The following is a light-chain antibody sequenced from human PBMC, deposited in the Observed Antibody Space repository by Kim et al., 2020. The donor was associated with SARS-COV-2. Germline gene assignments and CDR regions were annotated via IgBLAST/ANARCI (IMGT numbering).Light chain of an antibody. CDR3: QQHGDSPPYT. Sequence: SPGDRAILSCRASQTIFNRYLAWYQHKPGQAPRLLIYGGSSRATGIPDRFSGSGSGTDFTLTISRLEPDDSAMYYCQQHGDSPPYTFGLGTKLEIK. CDR1: QTIFNRY. J-gene: IGKJ2*01. CDR2: GGS. V-gene: IGKV3-20*01.